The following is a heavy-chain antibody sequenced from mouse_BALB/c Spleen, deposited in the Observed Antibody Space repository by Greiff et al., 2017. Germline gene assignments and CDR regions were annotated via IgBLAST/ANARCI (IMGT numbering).Heavy chain of an antibody. CDR2: ISYSGST. Sequence: EVQLQQSGPGLVKPSQSLSLTCTVTGYSITSDYAWNWIRQFPGNKLEWMGYISYSGSTSYNPSLKSRISITRDTSKNQFFLQLNSVTTEDTATYYCARIHYYSPYYAMDYWGQGTSVTVSS. D-gene: IGHD1-2*01. CDR3: ARIHYYSPYYAMDY. J-gene: IGHJ4*01. V-gene: IGHV3-2*02. CDR1: GYSITSDYA.